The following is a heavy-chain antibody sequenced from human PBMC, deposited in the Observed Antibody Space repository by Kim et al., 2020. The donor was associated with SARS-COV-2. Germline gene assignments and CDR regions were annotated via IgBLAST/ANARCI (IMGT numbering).Heavy chain of an antibody. J-gene: IGHJ6*02. CDR3: ARVDTAMVTRYYYYYGMDV. CDR1: GFTFSSYW. Sequence: GGSLRLSCAASGFTFSSYWMHWVRQAPGKGLVWVSRINSDGSNTSYADSVKGRFTISRDNAKNTLYLQMNSLRAEDTAVYYCARVDTAMVTRYYYYYGMDVWGQGTTVTVSS. V-gene: IGHV3-74*01. D-gene: IGHD5-18*01. CDR2: INSDGSNT.